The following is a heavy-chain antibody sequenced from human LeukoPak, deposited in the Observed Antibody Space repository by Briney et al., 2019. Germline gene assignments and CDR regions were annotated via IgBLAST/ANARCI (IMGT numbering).Heavy chain of an antibody. CDR2: ISGSGGST. D-gene: IGHD3-10*01. CDR1: GFTFSSYA. V-gene: IGHV3-23*01. CDR3: AKGSGITMVRGVRPYYFDY. Sequence: GGSLRLSCAASGFTFSSYAMSWVRQAPGKGLEWVSAISGSGGSTYYADSVKGRFTISRDNSKNTLYLQMNSLRAEDTAVYYCAKGSGITMVRGVRPYYFDYWGQGTLVTVSS. J-gene: IGHJ4*02.